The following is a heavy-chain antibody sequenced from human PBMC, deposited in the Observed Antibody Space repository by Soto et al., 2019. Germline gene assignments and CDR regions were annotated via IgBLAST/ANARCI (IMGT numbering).Heavy chain of an antibody. CDR2: INPSGGST. CDR3: ARDVYCGSYFNDDYGMDF. D-gene: IGHD1-26*01. J-gene: IGHJ6*02. CDR1: GYTFTSYY. Sequence: ASVKVSCKASGYTFTSYYMHWVRQAPGQGLEWMGIINPSGGSTSYAQKFQGRVTMTRDTSTSTVYMELSSLRSEDTAVYYCARDVYCGSYFNDDYGMDFWGQGTMVTVSS. V-gene: IGHV1-46*01.